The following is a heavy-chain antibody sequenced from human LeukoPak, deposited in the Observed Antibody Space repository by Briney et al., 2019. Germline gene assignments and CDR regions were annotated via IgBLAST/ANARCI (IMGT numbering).Heavy chain of an antibody. Sequence: ASVKVSCKASGYTFTSYGISLVRQAPGQGLEWMGWISAYNGNTNYAQKLQGRVTMTTDTSTSTAYMELRSLRSDDTAVYYCARGGDSSGWSNWFDPWGQGTLVTVSS. D-gene: IGHD6-19*01. CDR1: GYTFTSYG. CDR3: ARGGDSSGWSNWFDP. J-gene: IGHJ5*02. V-gene: IGHV1-18*01. CDR2: ISAYNGNT.